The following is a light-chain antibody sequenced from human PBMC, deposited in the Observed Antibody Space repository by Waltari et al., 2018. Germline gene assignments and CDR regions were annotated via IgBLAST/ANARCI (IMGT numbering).Light chain of an antibody. Sequence: QSVLTQTPSVSEALRQRVTISCSGSRSTLGNHAVHWSQQVPGKAPKLLVFADDLLPSGVSDRFSGSKSGTSASLAISGLRSEDEGVYFCAAWDDSLKGVLFGGGTKLTVL. CDR1: RSTLGNHA. CDR3: AAWDDSLKGVL. CDR2: ADD. V-gene: IGLV1-36*01. J-gene: IGLJ2*01.